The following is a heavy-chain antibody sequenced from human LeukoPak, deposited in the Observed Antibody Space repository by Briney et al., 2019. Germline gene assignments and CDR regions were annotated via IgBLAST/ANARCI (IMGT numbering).Heavy chain of an antibody. V-gene: IGHV1-69*04. J-gene: IGHJ4*02. D-gene: IGHD3-22*01. Sequence: ASVKVSCRASGGTSNSHAISWVRQAPGQGLEWMGRIIPNLGTTNRAQNFQDRVTLTADKSTNTAYMELTSLTSDDTAVYYCATTNDGGGYQWGDFFDFWGQGTLVTVSS. CDR2: IIPNLGTT. CDR1: GGTSNSHA. CDR3: ATTNDGGGYQWGDFFDF.